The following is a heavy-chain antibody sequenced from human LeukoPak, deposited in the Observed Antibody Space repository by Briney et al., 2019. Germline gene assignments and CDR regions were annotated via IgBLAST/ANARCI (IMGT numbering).Heavy chain of an antibody. J-gene: IGHJ4*02. D-gene: IGHD3-10*01. CDR2: ISVYNGKT. CDR3: AREVMVRGIPFDY. V-gene: IGHV1-18*01. Sequence: ASVKVSCKASDYTFTSYGISWVRQAPGQGLEWMGWISVYNGKTNYAQKLQGRVTMTTETSTSTAYLELRSLRFDDTALYYCAREVMVRGIPFDYWGQGTLVTVSS. CDR1: DYTFTSYG.